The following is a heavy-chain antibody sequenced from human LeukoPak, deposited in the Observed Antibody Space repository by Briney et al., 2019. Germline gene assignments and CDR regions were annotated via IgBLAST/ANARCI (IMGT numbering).Heavy chain of an antibody. CDR2: INSDGSST. CDR1: GFTFSSYG. Sequence: GGSLRLSCAASGFTFSSYGMHWVRQAPGKGLVWVSRINSDGSSTSYADSVKGRFTISRDNAKNTLYLQMNSLRAEDTAVYYCARGVMVGATDYWGQGTLVTVSS. V-gene: IGHV3-74*01. D-gene: IGHD1-26*01. CDR3: ARGVMVGATDY. J-gene: IGHJ4*02.